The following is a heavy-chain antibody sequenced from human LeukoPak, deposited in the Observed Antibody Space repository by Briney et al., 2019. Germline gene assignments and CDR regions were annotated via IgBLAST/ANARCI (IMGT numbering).Heavy chain of an antibody. V-gene: IGHV3-23*01. J-gene: IGHJ2*01. CDR3: ARDVRSGWLQAFDV. Sequence: GSLRLSSAASGFTSSSYAMSWVPQAPGHGLKAGSAISGSGDGTYYADSVRGWFTISRDNSKNTLYLQMNSLSAENTAVYYCARDVRSGWLQAFDVWGRGTLVTASS. CDR2: ISGSGDGT. D-gene: IGHD5-12*01. CDR1: GFTSSSYA.